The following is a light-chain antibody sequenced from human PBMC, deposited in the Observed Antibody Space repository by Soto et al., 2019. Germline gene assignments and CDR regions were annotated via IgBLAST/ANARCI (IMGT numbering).Light chain of an antibody. CDR3: KQSYSTQWT. CDR2: AAS. V-gene: IGKV1-39*01. CDR1: RSISRY. J-gene: IGKJ1*01. Sequence: DIQMTQSPSSLSASVGDRVNMTCRASRSISRYLSWYQQKPGKAPNLLIYAASSLQSGVPSRFSGARSGTDFTLTIANLHPEDFAIYCCKQSYSTQWTFGQGTKVDI.